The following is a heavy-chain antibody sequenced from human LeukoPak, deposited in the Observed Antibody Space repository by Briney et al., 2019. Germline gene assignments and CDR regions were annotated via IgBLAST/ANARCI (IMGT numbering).Heavy chain of an antibody. Sequence: KSSETLSLTCTVSGGSINSYYWSWLRQPPGKALEWIGYVYKSGTTNYNPSLKSRVTMSVDTSKNQFSLKLSSVTAADTAVYYCARNDYGGPLDYWGQGTLVTVSS. D-gene: IGHD4-17*01. V-gene: IGHV4-59*12. J-gene: IGHJ4*02. CDR2: VYKSGTT. CDR3: ARNDYGGPLDY. CDR1: GGSINSYY.